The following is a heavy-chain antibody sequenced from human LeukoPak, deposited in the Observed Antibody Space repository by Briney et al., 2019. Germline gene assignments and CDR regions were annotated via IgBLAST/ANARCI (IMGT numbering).Heavy chain of an antibody. CDR2: MKPNNGKT. CDR3: VRWADTPFDY. V-gene: IGHV1-8*01. J-gene: IGHJ4*02. D-gene: IGHD5-18*01. Sequence: ASVKVSFKASGYSFTSHDINWVRQATGQGLEWMGWMKPNNGKTGYAQKFQGRVTMTSDTSISTAYMELGSLKSEDTAVYYCVRWADTPFDYWGQGTLVTVSS. CDR1: GYSFTSHD.